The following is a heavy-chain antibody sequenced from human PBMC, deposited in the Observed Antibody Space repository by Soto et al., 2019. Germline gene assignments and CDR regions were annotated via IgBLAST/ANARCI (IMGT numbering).Heavy chain of an antibody. J-gene: IGHJ3*02. D-gene: IGHD3-9*01. CDR3: AKEMFERYFPEQYDAFDI. V-gene: IGHV3-30*18. CDR1: GFTFSSYG. CDR2: ISYDGSNK. Sequence: GGSLRLSCAASGFTFSSYGMHWVRQAPGKGLEWVAVISYDGSNKYYADSVKGRFTISRDNSKNTLYLQMNSLRAEDTAVYYCAKEMFERYFPEQYDAFDIWGQGTMVTVSS.